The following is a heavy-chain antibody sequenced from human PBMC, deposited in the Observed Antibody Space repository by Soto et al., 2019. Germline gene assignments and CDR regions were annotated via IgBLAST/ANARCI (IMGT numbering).Heavy chain of an antibody. CDR1: GDSISSNNW. V-gene: IGHV4-4*02. CDR2: IHHSGSS. Sequence: QVQLQESGPGLVKPSGTLSLTCAVSGDSISSNNWWSWVRQPPGKGLEWIGEIHHSGSSNHNSSPKSGAPKPVDNAKNRFPLKLSSVTPADTAVYSGAGGHMTTGPRNDYGGQGTLVTVSS. CDR3: AGGHMTTGPRNDY. J-gene: IGHJ4*02. D-gene: IGHD4-17*01.